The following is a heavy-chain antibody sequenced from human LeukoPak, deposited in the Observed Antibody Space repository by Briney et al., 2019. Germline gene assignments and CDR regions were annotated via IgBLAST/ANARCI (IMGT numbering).Heavy chain of an antibody. Sequence: PGGSLRLSCAASGFTVSSNYMSWVRQAPGKGLEWVSSISSSSSYIYYADSVKGRFTISRDNAKNSLYLQMNSLRAEDTAVYYCARDDYGGLFDYWGQGTLVTVSS. CDR2: ISSSSSYI. D-gene: IGHD4-23*01. CDR1: GFTVSSNY. CDR3: ARDDYGGLFDY. V-gene: IGHV3-21*01. J-gene: IGHJ4*02.